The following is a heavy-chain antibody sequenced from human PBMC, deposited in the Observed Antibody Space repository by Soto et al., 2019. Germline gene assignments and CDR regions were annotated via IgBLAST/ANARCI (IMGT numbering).Heavy chain of an antibody. CDR1: GFTFSSYW. Sequence: GGSLRLSCAASGFTFSSYWMSWVRQAPGKGLEWVANIKQDGSEKYYVDSVKGRFTISRDNAKNSLYLQMNSLRAEDTAVYYCARISMVRGVIITDVDFDYWGQGTLVTVSS. D-gene: IGHD3-10*01. CDR3: ARISMVRGVIITDVDFDY. J-gene: IGHJ4*02. V-gene: IGHV3-7*01. CDR2: IKQDGSEK.